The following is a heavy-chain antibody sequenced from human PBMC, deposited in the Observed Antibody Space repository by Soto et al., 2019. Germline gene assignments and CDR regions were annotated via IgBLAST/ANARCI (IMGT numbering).Heavy chain of an antibody. Sequence: EVQLVESGGGLVQTGGSLRLSCAASGFTFSSYSMNWVRQAPGKGLEWVSDISSSSSTIYYADSVKGRFTISRDNAKNSLYLQMNSLRDEDTAVYYCARDRDGHDSSGYSHAFDIWGQGTMVTVSS. V-gene: IGHV3-48*02. CDR1: GFTFSSYS. CDR2: ISSSSSTI. D-gene: IGHD3-22*01. CDR3: ARDRDGHDSSGYSHAFDI. J-gene: IGHJ3*02.